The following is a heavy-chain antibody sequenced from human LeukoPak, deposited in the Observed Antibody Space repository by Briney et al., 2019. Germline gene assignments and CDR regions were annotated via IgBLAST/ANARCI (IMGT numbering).Heavy chain of an antibody. V-gene: IGHV3-21*01. CDR1: GFNFSSYS. D-gene: IGHD6-19*01. Sequence: GGSLRLSCAASGFNFSSYSMNWVRQAPGKGLEWVSSISSSSSFRYYADSVKGRFTISRDNAKNSLYLQMNSLRAEDTAVYYCARSSYPYYFDYWGQGTLVTVSS. J-gene: IGHJ4*02. CDR3: ARSSYPYYFDY. CDR2: ISSSSSFR.